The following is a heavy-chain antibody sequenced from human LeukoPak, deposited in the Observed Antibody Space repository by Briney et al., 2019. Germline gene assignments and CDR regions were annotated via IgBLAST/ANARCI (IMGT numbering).Heavy chain of an antibody. Sequence: PGGSLRLSCAASGFTFSSYAMHWVRQAPGKGLEWVAVISYDGSNKYYADSVKGRFTISRDNSKNTLYLRMNSLRAEDTAVYYCAREDIVVVVVDYWGQGTLVTVSS. J-gene: IGHJ4*02. V-gene: IGHV3-30-3*01. D-gene: IGHD2-15*01. CDR1: GFTFSSYA. CDR3: AREDIVVVVVDY. CDR2: ISYDGSNK.